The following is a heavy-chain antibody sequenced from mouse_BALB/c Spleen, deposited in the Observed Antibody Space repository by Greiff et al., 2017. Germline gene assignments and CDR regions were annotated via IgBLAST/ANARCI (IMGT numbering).Heavy chain of an antibody. J-gene: IGHJ4*01. CDR1: GFTFSSYG. Sequence: EVQGVESGGGLVQPGGSLKLSCAASGFTFSSYGMSWVRQTPDKRLELVATINSNGGSTYYPDSVKGRFTISRDNPKNTLFLQMTSLRSEDTAMYYCARGGYGSTGYYAMDYWGQGTSVTVSS. CDR3: ARGGYGSTGYYAMDY. V-gene: IGHV5-6-3*01. CDR2: INSNGGST. D-gene: IGHD1-1*01.